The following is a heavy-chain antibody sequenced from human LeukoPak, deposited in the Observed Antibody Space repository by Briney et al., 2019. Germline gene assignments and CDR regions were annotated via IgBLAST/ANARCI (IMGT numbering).Heavy chain of an antibody. CDR2: IYYSGST. Sequence: SETLSLTCTVSGGSISSSSYYWGWIRQPPGKGLEWIGSIYYSGSTYYNPSLKSRVTISVDTSKNQFSLKLSSVTAADTAVYYRARLRSYGDYVRDYWGQGTLVTVSS. V-gene: IGHV4-39*01. J-gene: IGHJ4*02. CDR3: ARLRSYGDYVRDY. D-gene: IGHD4-17*01. CDR1: GGSISSSSYY.